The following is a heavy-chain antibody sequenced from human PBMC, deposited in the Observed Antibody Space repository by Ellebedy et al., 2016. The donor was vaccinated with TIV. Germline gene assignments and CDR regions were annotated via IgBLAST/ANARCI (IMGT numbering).Heavy chain of an antibody. CDR3: ARGTGSDQLRFGMDV. CDR2: IKQDGSRE. J-gene: IGHJ6*02. CDR1: GFTFSTYW. Sequence: GGSLRLXXAASGFTFSTYWMAWVRQAPGTGLEWVANIKQDGSRENYVDSVKGRFTISRDNAKNTMYLQMNSLRAEDTAVYYCARGTGSDQLRFGMDVWGQGTTVTVS. D-gene: IGHD3/OR15-3a*01. V-gene: IGHV3-7*01.